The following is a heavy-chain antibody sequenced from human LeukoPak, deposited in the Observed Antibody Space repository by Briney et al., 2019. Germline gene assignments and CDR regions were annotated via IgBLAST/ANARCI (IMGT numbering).Heavy chain of an antibody. Sequence: SGGSLRLSCAASGFTFSSYAMHWVRQTPGKGLEWVAVISSDGSSKYYTDSVKGRFTISRDSSKNTLYLQMNSLRPEDTAIYYCARDHHFRGQGTLVTVSS. CDR3: ARDHHF. V-gene: IGHV3-30-3*01. CDR1: GFTFSSYA. CDR2: ISSDGSSK. J-gene: IGHJ4*02.